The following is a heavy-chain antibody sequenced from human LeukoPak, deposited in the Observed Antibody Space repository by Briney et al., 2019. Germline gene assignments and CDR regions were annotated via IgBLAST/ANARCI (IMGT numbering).Heavy chain of an antibody. D-gene: IGHD2-15*01. CDR2: ISGSGGST. CDR1: GFTFSSYA. J-gene: IGHJ6*02. V-gene: IGHV3-23*01. Sequence: GGSLRLSCAASGFTFSSYAMSWVRQAPGKGLEWVSAISGSGGSTYYADSVKGRFTISRDNSKNTLYLQMNSLRAEDTAVYYCAKGRCSGGSCYSYYYYGMDVWGQGTTVTVSS. CDR3: AKGRCSGGSCYSYYYYGMDV.